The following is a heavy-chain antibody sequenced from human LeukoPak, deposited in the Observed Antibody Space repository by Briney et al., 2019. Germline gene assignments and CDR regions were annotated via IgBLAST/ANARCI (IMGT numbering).Heavy chain of an antibody. J-gene: IGHJ4*02. Sequence: GGSLRLSCAASGFTFSSYSMNWVRQAPGKGLEWVSSISSSSSYIYYADSVKGRLTISRDNAKNSLYLQMNSLRAEDTAVYYCARDGDYAPTDFWGQGTLVTVSS. CDR3: ARDGDYAPTDF. CDR2: ISSSSSYI. V-gene: IGHV3-21*01. CDR1: GFTFSSYS. D-gene: IGHD4-17*01.